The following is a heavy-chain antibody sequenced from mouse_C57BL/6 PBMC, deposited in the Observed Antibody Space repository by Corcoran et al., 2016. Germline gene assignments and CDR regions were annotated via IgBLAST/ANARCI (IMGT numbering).Heavy chain of an antibody. CDR1: GYTFTDYY. CDR2: INPNNGGT. Sequence: VQLPQSGPALVKPGASVKISCKASGYTFTDYYMNWVKQSHGKSLEWIGDINPNNGGTSYNQKFKGKATLTVDKSSSTAYMELRSLTSEDSAVYYCARGGLLYPRDYWGQGTSVTVSS. V-gene: IGHV1-26*01. J-gene: IGHJ4*01. CDR3: ARGGLLYPRDY. D-gene: IGHD2-1*01.